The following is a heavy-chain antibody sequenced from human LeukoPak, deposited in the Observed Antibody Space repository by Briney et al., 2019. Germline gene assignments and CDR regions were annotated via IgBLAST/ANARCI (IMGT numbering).Heavy chain of an antibody. J-gene: IGHJ4*02. V-gene: IGHV3-74*01. CDR1: GFTFSSYW. Sequence: GGSLRLSCAASGFTFSSYWMHWVRQAPGKGLVWVSRINSDGSSTSYADSVKGRFTISRDNAKNTLYLQMNSLRAEDTAVYYCASSQGLLSLDYWGQGTLVTVSS. CDR2: INSDGSST. CDR3: ASSQGLLSLDY.